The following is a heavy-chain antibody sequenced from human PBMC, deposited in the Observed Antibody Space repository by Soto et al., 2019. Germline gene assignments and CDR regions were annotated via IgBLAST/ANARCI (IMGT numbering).Heavy chain of an antibody. V-gene: IGHV1-46*01. CDR3: ARAEGLERIMDPYYYYYGMDV. Sequence: ASVKGSCKASGYTFTSYYMYWVRQAPGKGLEWMGIINPSGGSTSYAQKFQGRVTMTRDTSTSTVYMELSSLRSEDTAVYYCARAEGLERIMDPYYYYYGMDVWGQGTTVTVSS. D-gene: IGHD1-1*01. J-gene: IGHJ6*02. CDR2: INPSGGST. CDR1: GYTFTSYY.